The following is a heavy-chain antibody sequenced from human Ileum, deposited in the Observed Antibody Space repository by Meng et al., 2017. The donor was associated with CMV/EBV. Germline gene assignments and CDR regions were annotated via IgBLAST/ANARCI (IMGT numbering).Heavy chain of an antibody. CDR3: VRDHGSSSWFFY. J-gene: IGHJ4*02. CDR1: GGSVNRNTYA. CDR2: IFDSGSA. V-gene: IGHV4-39*07. D-gene: IGHD6-13*01. Sequence: QLLESGPGLVKPSQTLSLPCTASGGSVNRNTYAWGWIRPPPGKSLEWIGTIFDSGSAFYNPSLQSRVSVSIDMSRNQLSLSLSSVTAADTAVYYCVRDHGSSSWFFYWGQGTLVTVSS.